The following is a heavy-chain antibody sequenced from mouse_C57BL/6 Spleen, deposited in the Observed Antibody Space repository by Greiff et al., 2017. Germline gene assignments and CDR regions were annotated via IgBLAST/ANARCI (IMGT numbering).Heavy chain of an antibody. CDR1: GYTFTSYW. D-gene: IGHD3-2*02. CDR2: IHPNSGST. J-gene: IGHJ3*01. V-gene: IGHV1-64*01. Sequence: VQLQQPGAELVKPGASVKLSCKASGYTFTSYWMHWVKQRPGQGLEWIGMIHPNSGSTNYNEKFKSKATLTVDKSSSTAYMQLSSLTSEDSAVYYCAVDSAGPWFAYWGQGTLVTVSA. CDR3: AVDSAGPWFAY.